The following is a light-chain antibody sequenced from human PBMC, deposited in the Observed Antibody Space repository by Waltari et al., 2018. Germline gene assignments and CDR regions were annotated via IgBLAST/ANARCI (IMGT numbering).Light chain of an antibody. CDR2: RNN. V-gene: IGLV10-54*04. CDR1: KNNVGNQG. Sequence: QAGLTQPPSVSKGLRQTATLTCTGSKNNVGNQGVAWLQQHHGHPPKVLSFRNNDRPSGISERFSASRSGNTAFLTITGLQAEDEADYYCSAWDSDLTAWMFGGGTKLTVL. J-gene: IGLJ3*02. CDR3: SAWDSDLTAWM.